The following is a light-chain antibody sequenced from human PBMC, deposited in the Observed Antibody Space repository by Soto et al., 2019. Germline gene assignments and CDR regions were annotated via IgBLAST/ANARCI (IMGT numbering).Light chain of an antibody. V-gene: IGLV2-14*01. J-gene: IGLJ2*01. CDR1: SSDVGGYNY. CDR2: DVS. CDR3: RSYTGGSALV. Sequence: QSALTQPASVSGSPGQSITISCTGTSSDVGGYNYVSWYQQHPGKAPKPMIYDVSNRPSGVSNRFSGSKSGNTASLTIAGLQAEDEADYYCRSYTGGSALVFGGGTKPTL.